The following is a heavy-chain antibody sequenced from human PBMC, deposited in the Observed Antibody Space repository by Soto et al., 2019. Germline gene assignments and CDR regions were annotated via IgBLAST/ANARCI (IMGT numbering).Heavy chain of an antibody. Sequence: SVKVSCKASGGTFSSYAISWVRQAPGQGLEWMGGIIPIFGTANYAQKFQGRVTITADESTSTAYVELSSLRSEDTAVYYCARSKDYYYYYGMDVWGQGTTVTVSS. J-gene: IGHJ6*02. V-gene: IGHV1-69*13. CDR2: IIPIFGTA. CDR3: ARSKDYYYYYGMDV. CDR1: GGTFSSYA.